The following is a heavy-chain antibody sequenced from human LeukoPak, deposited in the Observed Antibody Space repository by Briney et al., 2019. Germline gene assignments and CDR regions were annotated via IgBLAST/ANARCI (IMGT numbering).Heavy chain of an antibody. CDR2: INPNSGGT. CDR3: TSSAADYYYYMDV. Sequence: ASVKVSCKASGYTFTGYYMHWVRQAPGQGLEWMGWINPNSGGTNYAQKFQGRVTMTRDTSISTAYMELSSLRSDDTAVYYCTSSAADYYYYMDVWGKGTTVTISS. J-gene: IGHJ6*03. CDR1: GYTFTGYY. D-gene: IGHD6-25*01. V-gene: IGHV1-2*02.